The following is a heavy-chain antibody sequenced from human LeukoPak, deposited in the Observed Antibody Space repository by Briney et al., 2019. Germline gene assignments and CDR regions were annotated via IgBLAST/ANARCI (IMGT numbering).Heavy chain of an antibody. D-gene: IGHD6-13*01. J-gene: IGHJ5*02. CDR3: AKDHGSSSWLINWFDP. CDR1: GFTFSSYS. CDR2: ISGSGGST. Sequence: PGRSLRLSCAASGFTFSSYSMNWVRQAPGKGLEWVSAISGSGGSTYYADSVKGRFTISRDNSKNTLYLQMNSLRAEDTAVYYCAKDHGSSSWLINWFDPWGQGTLVTVSS. V-gene: IGHV3-23*01.